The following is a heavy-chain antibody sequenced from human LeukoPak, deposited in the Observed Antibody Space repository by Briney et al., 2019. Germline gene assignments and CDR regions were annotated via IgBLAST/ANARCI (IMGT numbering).Heavy chain of an antibody. CDR2: NSGSGGET. V-gene: IGHV3-23*01. CDR1: GVTSSTDG. J-gene: IGHJ4*02. D-gene: IGHD3-10*01. CDR3: VKDPGRNSWDFAY. Sequence: SGGSLRLSCAAPGVTSSTDGMSRVRQAPGKGLESVASNSGSGGETHYAASVKGRFIISRDISKSTLYVQMNSLRDEGTAVYYCVKDPGRNSWDFAYWGQGTLVTVSS.